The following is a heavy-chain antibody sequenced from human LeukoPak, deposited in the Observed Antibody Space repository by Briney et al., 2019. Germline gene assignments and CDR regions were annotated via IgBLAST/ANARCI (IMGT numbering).Heavy chain of an antibody. CDR1: GYTFTDYY. Sequence: ASVKVSCKASGYTFTDYYMHWVRQAPGQGLECMGWINPNTGGTNYAQKFQGRVTVTRDTSISTAYMELSRLRSDDTAVYYCARSYCTNGVCYTILGYWGQGTLVTVSS. J-gene: IGHJ4*02. CDR3: ARSYCTNGVCYTILGY. D-gene: IGHD2-8*01. V-gene: IGHV1-2*02. CDR2: INPNTGGT.